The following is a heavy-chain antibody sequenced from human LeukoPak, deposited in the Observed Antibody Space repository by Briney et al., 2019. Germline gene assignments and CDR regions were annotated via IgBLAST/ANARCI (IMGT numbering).Heavy chain of an antibody. J-gene: IGHJ2*01. CDR3: VRDHDPNAHWYFDL. CDR1: GFTFSNYW. CDR2: INDDGSTT. Sequence: GGSLRLSCAASGFTFSNYWMQWVRQAPGKGLVWVSCINDDGSTTSYADSVKGRFTISRDNAKNTLYLQMNSLRAEDTAVYYCVRDHDPNAHWYFDLWGRGTLVAVSS. V-gene: IGHV3-74*01.